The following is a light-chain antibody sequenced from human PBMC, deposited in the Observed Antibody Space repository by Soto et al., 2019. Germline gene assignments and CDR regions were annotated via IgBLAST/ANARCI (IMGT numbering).Light chain of an antibody. Sequence: DLQMTQSPSTLSASVGDRVPITCRASQTIDSWLAWYQQRPGKHPNLLIYKASTLASGVPSRFSGSGSGTEFTLTINRLQTEDVATYYCQKYNSATWTFGQGTKVDIK. CDR3: QKYNSATWT. V-gene: IGKV1-5*03. J-gene: IGKJ1*01. CDR1: QTIDSW. CDR2: KAS.